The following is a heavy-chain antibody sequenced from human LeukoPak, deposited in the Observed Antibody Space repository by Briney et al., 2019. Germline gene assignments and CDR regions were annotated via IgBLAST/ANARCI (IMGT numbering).Heavy chain of an antibody. CDR2: INPDGSEK. Sequence: GGSLRLSCAASGFSISIHWVTWVRQAPGKALEWVAHINPDGSEKSYADPVNGRFTISRDNADNSVTLQMNSLRAEDTGVFYCGRGHYGLDVWGQGTTVTVSS. J-gene: IGHJ6*02. CDR1: GFSISIHW. CDR3: GRGHYGLDV. V-gene: IGHV3-7*01.